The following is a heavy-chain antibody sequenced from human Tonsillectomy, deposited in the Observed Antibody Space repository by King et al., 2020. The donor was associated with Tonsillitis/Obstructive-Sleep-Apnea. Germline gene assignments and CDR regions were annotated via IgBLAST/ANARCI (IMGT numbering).Heavy chain of an antibody. CDR1: GGSISSYH. Sequence: VQLQESGPGLVKPSETLSLTCTVSGGSISSYHWSWIRQPPGKGLEWIGYIYASGNTNYNPSLKSRVTISVDTSKNQFSLKLTSVTAADTAVYYCARPEGYKAFYFDYWGQGTLVTVSS. CDR2: IYASGNT. D-gene: IGHD1-1*01. CDR3: ARPEGYKAFYFDY. V-gene: IGHV4-59*08. J-gene: IGHJ4*02.